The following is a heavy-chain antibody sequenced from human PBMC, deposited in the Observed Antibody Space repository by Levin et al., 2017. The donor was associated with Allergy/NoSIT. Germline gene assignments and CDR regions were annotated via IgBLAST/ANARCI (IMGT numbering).Heavy chain of an antibody. CDR1: GGSISSSNW. Sequence: SETLSLTCAVSGGSISSSNWWSWVRQPPGKGLEWIGEIYHSGSTNYNPSLKSRLTISVDKSKNQFSLKLSSVTAADTAVYYCARDRVETTTGYFDLWGRGTLVTVSS. V-gene: IGHV4-4*02. J-gene: IGHJ2*01. D-gene: IGHD1-26*01. CDR2: IYHSGST. CDR3: ARDRVETTTGYFDL.